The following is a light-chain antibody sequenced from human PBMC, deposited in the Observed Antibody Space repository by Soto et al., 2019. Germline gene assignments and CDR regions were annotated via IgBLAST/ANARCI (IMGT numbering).Light chain of an antibody. CDR1: SSNIGAGYD. CDR2: GNS. Sequence: QSVLTQPPSVSGAPGQRVTISCTGSSSNIGAGYDVHWYQQLPGTAPKLLIYGNSNRPSGVPDRFSGSKSVTSASLAIAGLQAEDEADYYCQSYASSLSVYVFGTGTKVTVL. CDR3: QSYASSLSVYV. J-gene: IGLJ1*01. V-gene: IGLV1-40*01.